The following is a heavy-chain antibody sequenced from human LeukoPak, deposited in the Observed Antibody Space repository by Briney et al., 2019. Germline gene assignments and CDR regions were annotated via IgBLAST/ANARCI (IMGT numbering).Heavy chain of an antibody. CDR1: GGSISSYY. Sequence: SETLSLTCTVSGGSISSYYWSWIRQPPGKGLEWIGYIYYSGSTNYNPSLKSRVTISVDTSKNQFSLKLSSVTAADTAVYYCXXXXXXSGYYYYGMDVWGQGTTVTVSS. CDR3: XXXXXXSGYYYYGMDV. J-gene: IGHJ6*02. CDR2: IYYSGST. V-gene: IGHV4-59*01.